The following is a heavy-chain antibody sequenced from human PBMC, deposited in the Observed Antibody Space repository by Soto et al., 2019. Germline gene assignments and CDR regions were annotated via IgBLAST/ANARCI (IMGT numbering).Heavy chain of an antibody. V-gene: IGHV5-51*01. Sequence: PGESLKISCKGSGYSFTSYWIGWVRQMPGKGLEWMGIIYPGDSDTRYSPSFQGQVTISADKSISTAYLQWSSLKASDTAMYYWARQIRGYSSSWYPCDYCGQGTLVTVAS. D-gene: IGHD6-13*01. CDR2: IYPGDSDT. J-gene: IGHJ4*02. CDR3: ARQIRGYSSSWYPCDY. CDR1: GYSFTSYW.